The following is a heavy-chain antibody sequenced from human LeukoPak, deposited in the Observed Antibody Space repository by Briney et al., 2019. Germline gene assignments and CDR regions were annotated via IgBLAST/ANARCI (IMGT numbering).Heavy chain of an antibody. Sequence: SETLSLTCTVSGGSITSYYWTWIRQPPGKGLEWIGFIYGDGSTKYNPSLKSRVTMSVDTSKNQFSLKLSSVTAADTAVYYCARLTLAAGNYYYYGMDVWGQGTTVTVSS. CDR2: IYGDGST. CDR1: GGSITSYY. CDR3: ARLTLAAGNYYYYGMDV. J-gene: IGHJ6*02. V-gene: IGHV4-59*01. D-gene: IGHD6-13*01.